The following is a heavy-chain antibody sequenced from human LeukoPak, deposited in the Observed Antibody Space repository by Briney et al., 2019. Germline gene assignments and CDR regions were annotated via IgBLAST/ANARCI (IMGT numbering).Heavy chain of an antibody. CDR2: INPNSGGT. CDR3: AGVRAVAGLVY. J-gene: IGHJ4*02. V-gene: IGHV1-2*02. D-gene: IGHD6-19*01. Sequence: ASVKVSCKASGYTFTDYYMHWVRQAPGQGLDWMGWINPNSGGTNYAQKFQGRLTMTRDTSISTAYMELSRLRPDDTAVYYCAGVRAVAGLVYWGQGILVTVSS. CDR1: GYTFTDYY.